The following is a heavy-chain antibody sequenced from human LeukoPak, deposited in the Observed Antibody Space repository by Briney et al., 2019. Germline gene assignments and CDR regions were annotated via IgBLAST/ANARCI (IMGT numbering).Heavy chain of an antibody. V-gene: IGHV1-18*01. J-gene: IGHJ6*03. CDR2: ISAYNGNT. CDR1: GYTFTSYG. CDR3: ARTHAGGYYTFYYYYYMDV. Sequence: RWASVKVSCKASGYTFTSYGISWVRQAPGQGLEWMAWISAYNGNTNYAQKLQGRVTMTTDTSTSTPYMELRSLRSDDTAVYYCARTHAGGYYTFYYYYYMDVWGKGTTVTVSS. D-gene: IGHD1-26*01.